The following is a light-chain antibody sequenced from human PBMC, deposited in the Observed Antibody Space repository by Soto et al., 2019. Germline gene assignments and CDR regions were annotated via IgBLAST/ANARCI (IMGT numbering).Light chain of an antibody. CDR2: EDK. Sequence: QSALTQPASVSGSPGQSITISCTGTSNDIGEYDLVSWYQQYPGKAPKLIIYEDKKRPSGVSNRFSGSKSGHTASLTISGLQAEDESDFYCCSYAGGGTYVFGVGTKVT. V-gene: IGLV2-23*01. CDR1: SNDIGEYDL. J-gene: IGLJ1*01. CDR3: CSYAGGGTYV.